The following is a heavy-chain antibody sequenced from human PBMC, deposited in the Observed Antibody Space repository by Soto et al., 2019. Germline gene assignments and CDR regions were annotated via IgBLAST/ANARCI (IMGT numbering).Heavy chain of an antibody. J-gene: IGHJ5*02. V-gene: IGHV3-30-3*01. Sequence: QVHLVESGGGVVQPGRSLRLSCAASGFTFSSYAMHWVRQAPGKGLEWVAVISYDGSNKYYADSVKGRFTISRDNSKNTLYLQMNSLRAEDTAVYYCARDYGDLNWFDPWGQGTLVTVSS. CDR1: GFTFSSYA. D-gene: IGHD4-17*01. CDR2: ISYDGSNK. CDR3: ARDYGDLNWFDP.